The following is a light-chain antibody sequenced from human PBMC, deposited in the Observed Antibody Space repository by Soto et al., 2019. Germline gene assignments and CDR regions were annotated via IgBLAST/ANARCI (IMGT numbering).Light chain of an antibody. V-gene: IGKV1-8*01. CDR2: AAS. J-gene: IGKJ4*01. CDR1: QTITSY. Sequence: AIQMTQSPSSFSASIGDRVTITCRASQTITSYLAWYQQKPGKAPKLLIYAASTLQSGVPSRFSGSGSGTDFTLTISCLQSEDFATYYCQQYYNYPLTFGGGTKVEIK. CDR3: QQYYNYPLT.